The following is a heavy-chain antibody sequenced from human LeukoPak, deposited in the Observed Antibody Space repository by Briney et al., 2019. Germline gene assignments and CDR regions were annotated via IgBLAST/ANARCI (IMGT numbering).Heavy chain of an antibody. V-gene: IGHV3-21*01. CDR1: GFTFSSYS. J-gene: IGHJ3*02. D-gene: IGHD2-2*03. CDR3: ASGMDIVVVPAAPAAFDI. CDR2: ISSSSSYI. Sequence: GGSLRLSCAASGFTFSSYSMNWVRQAPGKGLEWVSSISSSSSYIYHADSVKGRFTSSRDNAKNSLYLQMNSLRAEDTAVYYCASGMDIVVVPAAPAAFDIWGQGTMVTVSS.